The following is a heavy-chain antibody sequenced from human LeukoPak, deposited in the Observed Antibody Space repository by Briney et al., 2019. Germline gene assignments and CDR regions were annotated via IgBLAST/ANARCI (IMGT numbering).Heavy chain of an antibody. D-gene: IGHD3-10*01. CDR2: IYYSGST. CDR3: ARAGVVLGGYFDY. CDR1: GGSISSGGYY. Sequence: PSETLSLTCTVSGGSISSGGYYWSWIRQHPGKGLEWIGYIYYSGSTYYNPSLRSRVTISVDTSKNQFSLKLSSVTAADTAVYYCARAGVVLGGYFDYWGQGTLVTVSS. V-gene: IGHV4-31*03. J-gene: IGHJ4*02.